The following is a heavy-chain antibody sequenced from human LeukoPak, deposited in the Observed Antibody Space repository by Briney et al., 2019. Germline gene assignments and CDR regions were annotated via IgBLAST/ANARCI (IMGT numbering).Heavy chain of an antibody. CDR1: GYTFTGYY. CDR2: INTDNGDT. D-gene: IGHD3-3*01. Sequence: GASVKVSCKASGYTFTGYYMHWVRQAPGQGLEWMGWINTDNGDTNYAQKLQGRVTMTTDTSTSTAYMELRSLRSDDTAVYYCARKAVLRGYFDFWGQGTLVTVSS. J-gene: IGHJ4*02. CDR3: ARKAVLRGYFDF. V-gene: IGHV1-18*04.